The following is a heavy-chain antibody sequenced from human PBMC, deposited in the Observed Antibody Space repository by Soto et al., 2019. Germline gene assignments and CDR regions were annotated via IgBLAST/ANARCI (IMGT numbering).Heavy chain of an antibody. CDR2: INSDGSST. CDR1: GFTFSSYW. D-gene: IGHD4-4*01. Sequence: GGSLRLSCAASGFTFSSYWMHWVRQAPGKGLVWVSRINSDGSSTSYADSVKGRFTISRDNAKNTLYLQMNSLRAEDTAVYYCARVTTVTDYYYDDMDVWGKGTTVTVSS. CDR3: ARVTTVTDYYYDDMDV. V-gene: IGHV3-74*01. J-gene: IGHJ6*03.